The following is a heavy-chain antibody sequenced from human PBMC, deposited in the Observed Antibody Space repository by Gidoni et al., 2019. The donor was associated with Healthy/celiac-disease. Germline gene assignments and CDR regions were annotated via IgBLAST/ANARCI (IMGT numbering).Heavy chain of an antibody. V-gene: IGHV3-30-3*01. CDR1: GFPSSTYA. J-gene: IGHJ3*02. CDR3: ARDLVGATIGGAFDI. Sequence: QVQLVESGGGVVQPGRSLRLSCAASGFPSSTYAMHWVRQAPGKGLEWVAVISYDGSNKYYADSVKGRFTISRDNSKNTLYLQMNSLRAEDTAVYYCARDLVGATIGGAFDIWGQGTMVTVSS. CDR2: ISYDGSNK. D-gene: IGHD1-26*01.